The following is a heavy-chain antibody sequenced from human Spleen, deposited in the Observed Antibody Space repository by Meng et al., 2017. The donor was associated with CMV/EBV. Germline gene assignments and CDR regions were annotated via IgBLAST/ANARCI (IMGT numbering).Heavy chain of an antibody. V-gene: IGHV1-69*05. D-gene: IGHD2-2*02. Sequence: SVKVSCKTYGGTFSSYAFSWVRQAPGQGLEWMGGIIPIFGIANYAQKFQGRVTITTDEPTSTAYMELSSLRSEDTAVYYCARDRTGDCSSTSCYNYYYYYGMDVWGQGTTVTVSS. CDR1: GGTFSSYA. CDR2: IIPIFGIA. J-gene: IGHJ6*02. CDR3: ARDRTGDCSSTSCYNYYYYYGMDV.